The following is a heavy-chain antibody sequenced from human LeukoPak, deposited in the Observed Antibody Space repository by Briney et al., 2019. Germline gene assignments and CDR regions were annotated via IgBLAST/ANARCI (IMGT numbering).Heavy chain of an antibody. D-gene: IGHD6-19*01. J-gene: IGHJ3*01. Sequence: SETLSLTCIVSDGSINTSSDYWGWVRQPPGKGLEWIGSVYYTGSTYYNAPFKSRVTISIDTSKNQFSLSLSAVTAADTAMYYCAREDAVSSDDAFDLWGQGTMVTVS. CDR1: DGSINTSSDY. V-gene: IGHV4-39*07. CDR2: VYYTGST. CDR3: AREDAVSSDDAFDL.